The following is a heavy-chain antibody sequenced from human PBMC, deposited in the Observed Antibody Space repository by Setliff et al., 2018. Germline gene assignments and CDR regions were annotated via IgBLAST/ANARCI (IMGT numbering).Heavy chain of an antibody. CDR3: ARHDARGYYYYMDV. D-gene: IGHD3-10*01. CDR1: GASVRSHY. V-gene: IGHV4-59*08. CDR2: FFYSGDT. Sequence: SETLSLTCTVSGASVRSHYWSWIRQSPEKGLEWIGFFFYSGDTKSNPSLKSPVTISIDTSKNQFSLKLSSVTAADTAIYYCARHDARGYYYYMDVWGEGTTVTVSS. J-gene: IGHJ6*03.